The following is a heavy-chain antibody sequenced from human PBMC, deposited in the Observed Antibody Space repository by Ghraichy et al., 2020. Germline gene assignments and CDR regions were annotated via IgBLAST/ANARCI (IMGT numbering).Heavy chain of an antibody. J-gene: IGHJ4*02. Sequence: GGSLRLSCAASGFTFSSYAMSWVRQAPGKGLEWVSAISGSGGSTYYADSVKGRFTISRDNSKNTLYLQMNSLRAEDTAVYYCAKHLSMIVVVITFDYWGQGTLVTVSS. V-gene: IGHV3-23*01. CDR1: GFTFSSYA. CDR2: ISGSGGST. CDR3: AKHLSMIVVVITFDY. D-gene: IGHD3-22*01.